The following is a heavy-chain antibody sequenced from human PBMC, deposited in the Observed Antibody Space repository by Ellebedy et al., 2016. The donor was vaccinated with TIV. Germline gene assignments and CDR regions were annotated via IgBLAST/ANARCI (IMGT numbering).Heavy chain of an antibody. D-gene: IGHD2-15*01. CDR1: GFTFSSYA. V-gene: IGHV4-59*12. CDR2: SHYSGST. Sequence: MPGGSLRLSCAASGFTFSSYAMSWVRQSPGKGLEWIGNSHYSGSTYYNPSLRSRVPISIDTSTRQFSLDLTSVTAADTAVYYCVLVAALRDRYYYYGVGVWGQGTTVTVSS. J-gene: IGHJ6*02. CDR3: VLVAALRDRYYYYGVGV.